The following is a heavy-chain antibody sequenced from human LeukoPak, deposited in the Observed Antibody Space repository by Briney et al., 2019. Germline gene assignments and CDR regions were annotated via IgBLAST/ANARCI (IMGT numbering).Heavy chain of an antibody. CDR2: ISHSGST. V-gene: IGHV4-4*02. Sequence: SGTLSLTCAVSGGSISSSNWWSWVRQPPRKGLEWIGEISHSGSTNYNPSLKSRVTMSVDKSKNHFSLKLSSVTAADTAVYYCARVGSTALFDPWGQGTLVTVSS. J-gene: IGHJ5*02. CDR3: ARVGSTALFDP. CDR1: GGSISSSNW. D-gene: IGHD3-10*01.